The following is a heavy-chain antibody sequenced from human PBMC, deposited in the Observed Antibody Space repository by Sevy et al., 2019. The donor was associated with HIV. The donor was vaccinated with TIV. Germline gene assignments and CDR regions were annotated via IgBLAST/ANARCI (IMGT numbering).Heavy chain of an antibody. J-gene: IGHJ6*03. V-gene: IGHV3-30*02. CDR2: IRYDGSNK. CDR1: EFTFSSYG. D-gene: IGHD6-13*01. CDR3: AKDWGYSSSRVYYYYYYMDV. Sequence: GGSLRLSCAASEFTFSSYGRHWVRQAPGKGLEWVAFIRYDGSNKYYADSVKGRFTISRDNSKNTLYLQMNSLRAEDTAVYYCAKDWGYSSSRVYYYYYYMDVWGKGTTVTVSS.